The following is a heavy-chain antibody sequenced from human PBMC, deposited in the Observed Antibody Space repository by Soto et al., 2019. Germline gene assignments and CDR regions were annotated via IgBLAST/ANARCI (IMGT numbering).Heavy chain of an antibody. CDR3: ARGQFYKRKNWFDP. CDR1: GGSFSGYY. V-gene: IGHV4-34*01. D-gene: IGHD1-1*01. CDR2: INHSGST. Sequence: PSETLSLTCAVYGGSFSGYYWSWIRQPPGKGLEWIGEINHSGSTNYNPSLKSRVTISVDTSKNQFSPKLSSVTAADTAVYYCARGQFYKRKNWFDPWGQGTLVPVSS. J-gene: IGHJ5*02.